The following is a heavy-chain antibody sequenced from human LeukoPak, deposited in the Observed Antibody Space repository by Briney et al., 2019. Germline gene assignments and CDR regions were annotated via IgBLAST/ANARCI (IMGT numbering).Heavy chain of an antibody. V-gene: IGHV4-61*09. D-gene: IGHD1-26*01. Sequence: PSETLSLTCTVSGGSISSSSYYWSWIRQTPEKGLEWMGHIHTSGASRYYPSLESRLTLSIATSRNHLSLKLTSVTAADTAVYFCARLGSYHDFWGQGALVTVSS. CDR2: IHTSGAS. CDR1: GGSISSSSYY. J-gene: IGHJ4*02. CDR3: ARLGSYHDF.